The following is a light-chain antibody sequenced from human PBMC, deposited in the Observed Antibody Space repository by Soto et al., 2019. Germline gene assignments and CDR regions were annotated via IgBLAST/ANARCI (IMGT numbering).Light chain of an antibody. Sequence: EIVLTQSPGTLSLSPGERATLSCRASQSVRSSYLAWYQQKPGQAPRLLIYGASSRATGIPDRFSGSGSGTDFTLTISRLEPEDFAVYYCQQYGSSSSFGQGTKVDIK. V-gene: IGKV3-20*01. CDR2: GAS. J-gene: IGKJ1*01. CDR3: QQYGSSSS. CDR1: QSVRSSY.